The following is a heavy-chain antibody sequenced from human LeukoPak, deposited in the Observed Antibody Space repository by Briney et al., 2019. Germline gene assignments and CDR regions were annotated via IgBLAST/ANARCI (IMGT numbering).Heavy chain of an antibody. CDR1: GFTFSSYA. J-gene: IGHJ4*02. V-gene: IGHV3-64*01. CDR2: ISTYGGST. Sequence: HAGGSLRLSCAASGFTFSSYAMYWVRQAPGKGLEYVSAISTYGGSTYYANSVKGRFTISRDNAKNALYLQMNSLRAEDTAVYYCARVAKNNGFVFDNWGQGTLVTVSS. D-gene: IGHD2/OR15-2a*01. CDR3: ARVAKNNGFVFDN.